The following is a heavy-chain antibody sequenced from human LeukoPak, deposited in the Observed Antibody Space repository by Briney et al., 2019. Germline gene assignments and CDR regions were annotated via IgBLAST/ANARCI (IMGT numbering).Heavy chain of an antibody. CDR3: AKGYCYDSSVYNWFDP. J-gene: IGHJ5*02. V-gene: IGHV3-9*01. D-gene: IGHD3-22*01. CDR1: GFTFHDYA. CDR2: ISWNSGNI. Sequence: GRSLRLSCTASGFTFHDYAMHWVRQAPGKGLEWVSTISWNSGNIAYADSVKGRFTISRDNAKNSLYLQMSSLRPEDTAFYYCAKGYCYDSSVYNWFDPWGQGTLVTVSS.